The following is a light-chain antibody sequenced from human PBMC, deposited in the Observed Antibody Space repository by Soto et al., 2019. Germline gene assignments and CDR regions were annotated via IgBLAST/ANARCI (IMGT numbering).Light chain of an antibody. J-gene: IGKJ4*01. CDR2: DAS. CDR1: QSISDY. Sequence: EIVLTQSPATLSLSPGERATLSCRAGQSISDYLAWYQQRPGQAPRLLILDASNRATGVPDRFSGGGSGTDFTLIISSLEPEDFAVYYCQQRVNWPPTFGGGTKVEI. CDR3: QQRVNWPPT. V-gene: IGKV3-11*01.